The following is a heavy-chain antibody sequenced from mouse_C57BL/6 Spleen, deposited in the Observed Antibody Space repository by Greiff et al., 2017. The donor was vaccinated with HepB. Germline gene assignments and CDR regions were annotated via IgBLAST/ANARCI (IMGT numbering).Heavy chain of an antibody. D-gene: IGHD4-1*01. CDR3: ARLGTGNFDV. Sequence: EVKLQESGPGLVKPSQSLSLTCSVTGYSITSGYYWNWIRQFPGNKLEWMGYISYDGSNNYNPSLKNRISITRDTSKNQFFLKLNSVTTEDTATYYCARLGTGNFDVWGTGTTVTVSS. J-gene: IGHJ1*03. CDR2: ISYDGSN. V-gene: IGHV3-6*01. CDR1: GYSITSGYY.